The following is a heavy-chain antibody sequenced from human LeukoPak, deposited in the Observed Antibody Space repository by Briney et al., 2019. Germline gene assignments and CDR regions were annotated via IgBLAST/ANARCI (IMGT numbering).Heavy chain of an antibody. D-gene: IGHD3-10*01. CDR1: GGSISSSIW. Sequence: SSGTLSLTCAVSGGSISSSIWWSWVRQPPGKGLEWIGYIYYSGGTNYNPSLKSRVTISVDTSKNQFSLKLGAVTDADTAVYYCARHFRREVLIGSAFDIWGQGTMVTVSS. CDR2: IYYSGGT. J-gene: IGHJ3*02. V-gene: IGHV4-4*02. CDR3: ARHFRREVLIGSAFDI.